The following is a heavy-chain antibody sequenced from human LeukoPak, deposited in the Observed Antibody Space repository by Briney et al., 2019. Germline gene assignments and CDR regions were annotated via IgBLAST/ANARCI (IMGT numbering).Heavy chain of an antibody. CDR1: GYTFSGFY. J-gene: IGHJ6*03. V-gene: IGHV1-2*02. Sequence: ASVKVSCKASGYTFSGFYIHWVRQAPGQGLEWMGWINPNSGVTNYAQKLQGGVTITRDTSIDTAYMQLSRLRSDDTAVYYCAKDRYGDYEAPFHYYMDAWGRGTTVTVSS. CDR3: AKDRYGDYEAPFHYYMDA. CDR2: INPNSGVT. D-gene: IGHD5-12*01.